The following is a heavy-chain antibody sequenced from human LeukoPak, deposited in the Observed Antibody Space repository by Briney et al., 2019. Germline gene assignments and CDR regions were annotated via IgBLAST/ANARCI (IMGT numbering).Heavy chain of an antibody. V-gene: IGHV1-46*01. CDR1: GYTFTSYY. CDR2: INPSGGST. D-gene: IGHD3-10*01. Sequence: ATVKISCKVSGYTFTSYYMHWVRQAPGQGLEWMGIINPSGGSTSYAQKFQGRVTMTRDTSTSTVYMELSSLRSEDTAVYYCARDSIQGVRFGESFDYWGQGTLVTVFS. J-gene: IGHJ4*02. CDR3: ARDSIQGVRFGESFDY.